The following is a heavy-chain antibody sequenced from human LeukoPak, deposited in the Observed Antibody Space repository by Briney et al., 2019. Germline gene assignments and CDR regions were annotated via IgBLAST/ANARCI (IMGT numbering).Heavy chain of an antibody. CDR1: GGSISSSSYY. D-gene: IGHD3-16*01. CDR3: ARGIYVPSY. J-gene: IGHJ4*02. V-gene: IGHV4-39*01. CDR2: IYYSGSA. Sequence: SETLSLTCTVSGGSISSSSYYWGWIRQPPGKGLEWIGSIYYSGSAYYNPSLKSRVTISVDTSKNQFSLKLSSVTAADTAVYYCARGIYVPSYWGQGTLVTVSS.